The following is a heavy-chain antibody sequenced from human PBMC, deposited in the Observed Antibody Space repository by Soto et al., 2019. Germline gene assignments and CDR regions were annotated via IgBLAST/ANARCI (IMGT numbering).Heavy chain of an antibody. CDR2: ISLDGISK. Sequence: GGSLRLSCKASDFPLSNYGAHWIRQSPGKGLEWVALISLDGISKYYADFAKGRFTISRDNSKNTLYLQMNSLSPEDTAVYSCARQEAGSYFDFWGHGTLVTVSS. CDR3: ARQEAGSYFDF. J-gene: IGHJ4*01. CDR1: DFPLSNYG. V-gene: IGHV3-30-3*01. D-gene: IGHD1-26*01.